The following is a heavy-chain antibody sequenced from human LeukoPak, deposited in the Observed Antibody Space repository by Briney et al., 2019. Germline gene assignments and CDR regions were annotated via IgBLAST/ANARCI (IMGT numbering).Heavy chain of an antibody. CDR3: ARVKTTVTSGWFDP. CDR2: INHSGSN. Sequence: PSETLSLTCAVYGGSFSGYYWSWIRQPPGKGLEWIGEINHSGSNNYNPSLKSRVTISVDTSKNQFSLKLSSVTAADTAVYYCARVKTTVTSGWFDPWGQGTLVTVSS. CDR1: GGSFSGYY. D-gene: IGHD4-17*01. J-gene: IGHJ5*02. V-gene: IGHV4-34*01.